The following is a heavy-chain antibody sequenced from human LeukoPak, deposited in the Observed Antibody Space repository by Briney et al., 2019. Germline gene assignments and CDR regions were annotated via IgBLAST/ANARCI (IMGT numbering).Heavy chain of an antibody. D-gene: IGHD6-13*01. CDR1: GFTFSGSE. Sequence: GGSLRLSCAASGFTFSGSEMNWVRQAPGKGLEWVAFISSSGGTKYYADFVKGRFTISRDNANNSLYLQMNNVRAGDTALYFCAKYEPLGYYFDSWGQGTLVAVSS. V-gene: IGHV3-48*03. CDR3: AKYEPLGYYFDS. J-gene: IGHJ4*02. CDR2: ISSSGGTK.